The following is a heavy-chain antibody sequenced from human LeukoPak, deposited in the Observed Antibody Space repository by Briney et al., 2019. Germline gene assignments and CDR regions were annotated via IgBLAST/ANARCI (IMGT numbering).Heavy chain of an antibody. CDR3: ARVEITMAGHAFDI. CDR1: GGSISSGSYY. Sequence: KTSETLSLTCTVSGGSISSGSYYWSWIRQPAGKGLEWIGRIYTSGSTNYNPSLRSRVTILLDTSKNQFSLNLNSVTAADTAVYYCARVEITMAGHAFDIWGQGTMVTVSS. D-gene: IGHD3-10*01. J-gene: IGHJ3*02. CDR2: IYTSGST. V-gene: IGHV4-61*02.